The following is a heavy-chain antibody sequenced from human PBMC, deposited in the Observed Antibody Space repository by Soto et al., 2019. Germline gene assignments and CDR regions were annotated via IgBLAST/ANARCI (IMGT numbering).Heavy chain of an antibody. J-gene: IGHJ5*01. Sequence: SETLSLTCTVSGGSISSSSYYWGWIRQPPGKGLEWIGSIYYSGSTYYNPSLKSRVTISVDTSKNQFSLKLSSVTAADTAVYYCARRECFCNSTNSYANWFDSRPHGPPVPVS. CDR2: IYYSGST. V-gene: IGHV4-39*01. CDR3: ARRECFCNSTNSYANWFDS. CDR1: GGSISSSSYY. D-gene: IGHD2-2*01.